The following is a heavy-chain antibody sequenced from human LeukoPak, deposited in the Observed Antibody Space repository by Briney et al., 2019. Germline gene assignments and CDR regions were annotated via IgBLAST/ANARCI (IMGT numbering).Heavy chain of an antibody. V-gene: IGHV5-51*01. CDR2: IYPGDSDT. D-gene: IGHD6-13*01. Sequence: GASLQISCKGSGSSFTSYWIGWVRQLPGKGLEWMGIIYPGDSDTRYSPSFQGQVTISADKSISTAYLQWSSLKASDTAMYYCARRPAAGTVPLDYWGQGTLVTVSS. CDR3: ARRPAAGTVPLDY. J-gene: IGHJ4*02. CDR1: GSSFTSYW.